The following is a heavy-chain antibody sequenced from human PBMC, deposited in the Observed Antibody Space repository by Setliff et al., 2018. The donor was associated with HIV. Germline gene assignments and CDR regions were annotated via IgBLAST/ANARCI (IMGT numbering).Heavy chain of an antibody. CDR3: ARHSSSRRHDAFDI. D-gene: IGHD6-6*01. V-gene: IGHV4-59*08. Sequence: TLSLTCTVSGGSISSYYWSWIRQPPGKGLEWIGYIYYSGSTNYNPSLKSRVTISVDTSKNQFSLKLSSVTAADTAVYYCARHSSSRRHDAFDIWGQGTMVTVSS. J-gene: IGHJ3*02. CDR2: IYYSGST. CDR1: GGSISSYY.